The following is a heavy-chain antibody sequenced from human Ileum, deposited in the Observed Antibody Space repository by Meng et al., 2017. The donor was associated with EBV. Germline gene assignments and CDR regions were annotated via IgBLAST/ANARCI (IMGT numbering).Heavy chain of an antibody. D-gene: IGHD6-19*01. V-gene: IGHV4-4*02. CDR2: IYHSGDS. J-gene: IGHJ4*02. Sequence: HVQLQESGPGPVKPSGTLSLTCTVSGDSISSNSWMNWVRQPPGKGLEWIGDIYHSGDSNYNPSLKSRVTISLDNSNNQFSLTLSSVTAADTAVYYCARDPIPVPGRNFDYWGQGTLVTVSS. CDR1: GDSISSNSW. CDR3: ARDPIPVPGRNFDY.